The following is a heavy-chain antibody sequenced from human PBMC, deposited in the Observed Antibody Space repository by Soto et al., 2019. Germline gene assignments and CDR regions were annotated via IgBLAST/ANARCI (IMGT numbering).Heavy chain of an antibody. CDR3: VRGKGKDDSSSWDF. V-gene: IGHV4-31*03. D-gene: IGHD6-13*01. CDR1: DGSMNSGGYY. CDR2: IHYSGST. J-gene: IGHJ4*02. Sequence: PSETLSLTCSVSDGSMNSGGYYWSWIRQLPGKGLEWIGFIHYSGSTHYSPSLKSRVSISIETSKNHFSLKLSSVTAADTAVYYCVRGKGKDDSSSWDFWGQGTPVTVSS.